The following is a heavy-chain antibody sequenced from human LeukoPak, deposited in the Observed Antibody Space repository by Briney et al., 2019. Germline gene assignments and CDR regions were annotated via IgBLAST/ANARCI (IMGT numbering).Heavy chain of an antibody. D-gene: IGHD4-17*01. J-gene: IGHJ4*02. V-gene: IGHV1-18*01. CDR2: ISAYNGNT. Sequence: GASVKVSCKASGYTFTSYGISWVRQAPEKGFEWWGWISAYNGNTNYAQKLQGRVTMTTDTSTSTAYMELRSLRSDDTAVYYCARDPGTTVTLFDYWGQGTLVTVSS. CDR1: GYTFTSYG. CDR3: ARDPGTTVTLFDY.